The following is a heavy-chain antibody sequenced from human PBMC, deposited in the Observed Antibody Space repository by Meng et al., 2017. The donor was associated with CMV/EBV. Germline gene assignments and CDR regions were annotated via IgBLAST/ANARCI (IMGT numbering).Heavy chain of an antibody. CDR2: ISYSGST. D-gene: IGHD6-6*01. CDR3: ARLGSSSSCVLGWFDP. CDR1: ASSSSCISC. V-gene: IGHV4-28*01. J-gene: IGHJ5*02. Sequence: SASSSSCISCWVWLRPPPGLGLVWIGYISYSGSTSYTPSPRSRVTMSVATSKNQFSLKLSSVTAVDTAVYYCARLGSSSSCVLGWFDPWGQGTLVTVSS.